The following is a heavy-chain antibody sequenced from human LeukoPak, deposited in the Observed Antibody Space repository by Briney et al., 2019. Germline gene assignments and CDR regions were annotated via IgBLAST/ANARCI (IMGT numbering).Heavy chain of an antibody. V-gene: IGHV4-61*02. CDR1: GGSISSGSYY. J-gene: IGHJ4*02. Sequence: SQTLSLTCTVSGGSISSGSYYWSWIRQPAGKGLEWIGRIYTSGSTNYNSSLKSRVTISVDTSKNQFSLRLSSVTAADTAVYYCASSNALVWGYFDYWGQGTLVTVSS. CDR3: ASSNALVWGYFDY. CDR2: IYTSGST. D-gene: IGHD7-27*01.